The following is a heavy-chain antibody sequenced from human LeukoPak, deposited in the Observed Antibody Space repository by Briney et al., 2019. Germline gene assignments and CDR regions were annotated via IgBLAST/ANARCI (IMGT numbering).Heavy chain of an antibody. CDR2: INPDDGDT. V-gene: IGHV1-2*02. CDR3: ARANFLYCSSTTCLFDY. D-gene: IGHD2-2*01. J-gene: IGHJ4*02. Sequence: ASVKVSCKASGYTFTDYYMHWVRQAPGQGFEWMGWINPDDGDTNYAQKFQGGVTMTRDTSISTAHMEVSRLRSDDTAVYYCARANFLYCSSTTCLFDYWGQGPLVTVSS. CDR1: GYTFTDYY.